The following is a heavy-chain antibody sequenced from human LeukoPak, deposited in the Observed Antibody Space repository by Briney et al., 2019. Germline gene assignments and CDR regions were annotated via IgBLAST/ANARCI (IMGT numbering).Heavy chain of an antibody. Sequence: PSETLSLTCTVSGGSISSSSYYWGWIRQPPGKGLGWIGSLYYSGSTYYNPSLKSRVTLSVDTSNNQFSLKLSSVTAADTAVYYCARLWDSRSYYFDYWGQGTLVTVSS. D-gene: IGHD6-6*01. V-gene: IGHV4-39*01. CDR2: LYYSGST. CDR1: GGSISSSSYY. CDR3: ARLWDSRSYYFDY. J-gene: IGHJ4*02.